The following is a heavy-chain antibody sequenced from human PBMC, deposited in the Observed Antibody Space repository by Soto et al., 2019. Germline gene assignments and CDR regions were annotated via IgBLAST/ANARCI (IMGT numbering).Heavy chain of an antibody. Sequence: GGSLRLSCAASGFTFSSYWMHWVRQAPGKGLVWVSRINSDGSKTTYADSVKGRFTISRDNAKNTLYLQMNSLRAEDTAVYYCARVSGSGSYYLFDYWGQGTLVTVSS. D-gene: IGHD3-10*01. CDR1: GFTFSSYW. V-gene: IGHV3-74*01. J-gene: IGHJ4*02. CDR3: ARVSGSGSYYLFDY. CDR2: INSDGSKT.